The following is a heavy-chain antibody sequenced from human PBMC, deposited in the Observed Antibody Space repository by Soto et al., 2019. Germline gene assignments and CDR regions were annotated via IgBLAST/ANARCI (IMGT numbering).Heavy chain of an antibody. CDR1: GASISNYD. V-gene: IGHV4-4*07. Sequence: QVRLQETGPGLVKPSETLSLTGTVSGASISNYDWSWIRQPAGKGLECLGRIYASGTTTYNPYLRRRVTMSADTYKTQFSLNLNSVTAADAAVYYCARESRSELGTVEYWGQGTLVTVSS. CDR2: IYASGTT. D-gene: IGHD1-1*01. J-gene: IGHJ4*02. CDR3: ARESRSELGTVEY.